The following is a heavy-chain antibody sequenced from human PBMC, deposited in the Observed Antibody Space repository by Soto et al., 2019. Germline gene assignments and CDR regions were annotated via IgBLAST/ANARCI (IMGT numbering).Heavy chain of an antibody. Sequence: GESLKISCKGSGYSFTSYWISWVRQMPGKGLEWMGRIDPSDSYTNYSPSFQGHVTISADKSISTAYLQWSSLKASDTAMYYCASGYYGSGTPYGMDVWGQGTTVTVSS. CDR1: GYSFTSYW. CDR3: ASGYYGSGTPYGMDV. J-gene: IGHJ6*02. D-gene: IGHD3-10*01. V-gene: IGHV5-10-1*01. CDR2: IDPSDSYT.